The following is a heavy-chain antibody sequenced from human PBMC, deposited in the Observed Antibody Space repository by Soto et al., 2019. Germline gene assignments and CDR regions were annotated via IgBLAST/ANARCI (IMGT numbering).Heavy chain of an antibody. CDR2: INHSGST. CDR3: ARGIAAAGGGWFDP. V-gene: IGHV4-34*01. D-gene: IGHD6-13*01. CDR1: CGSFSGYY. J-gene: IGHJ5*02. Sequence: SETLSLTCAVYCGSFSGYYWSWIRQPPGKGLEWIGEINHSGSTNYNPSLKSRVTISVDTSKNQFSLKLSSVTAADTAVYYCARGIAAAGGGWFDPWGQGTLVTVSS.